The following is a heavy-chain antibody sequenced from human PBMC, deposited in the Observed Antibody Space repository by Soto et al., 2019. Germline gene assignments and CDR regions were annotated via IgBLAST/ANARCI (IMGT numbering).Heavy chain of an antibody. CDR1: GFTFGSYA. V-gene: IGHV3-23*01. D-gene: IGHD6-19*01. CDR3: ARETIAVAGTASYGMDV. Sequence: GGSLRLSCAASGFTFGSYAMSWVRLAPGKGLEWVSVAGPSGSSTFYADSVRGRFTISRDNVENTLYLQMNSLRVADTALYFCARETIAVAGTASYGMDVWGQGTTVTVSS. CDR2: AGPSGSST. J-gene: IGHJ6*02.